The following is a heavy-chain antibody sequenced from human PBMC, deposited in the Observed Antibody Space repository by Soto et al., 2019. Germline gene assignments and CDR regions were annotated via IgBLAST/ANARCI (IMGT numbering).Heavy chain of an antibody. D-gene: IGHD4-17*01. CDR3: AKLPSLTTVTSTIRY. J-gene: IGHJ4*02. CDR2: ISGSGGSP. V-gene: IGHV3-23*01. Sequence: EVQVLESGGGLVQRGGSLRLSCAASGFTFSSYAMTWVRQAPGKGLEWVSAISGSGGSPYYADSVKGRFTISRDNSKNTLYLQMNSLRAEDTAVYYCAKLPSLTTVTSTIRYWGQGTLVTVSS. CDR1: GFTFSSYA.